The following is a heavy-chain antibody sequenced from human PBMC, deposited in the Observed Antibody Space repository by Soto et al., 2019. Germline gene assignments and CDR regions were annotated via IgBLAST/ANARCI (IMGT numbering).Heavy chain of an antibody. D-gene: IGHD2-2*01. CDR1: GGSFSGYY. CDR2: INHRGST. V-gene: IGHV4-34*01. CDR3: SRGHQVPATFYHHSAMDV. Sequence: SETLSLTCAVYGGSFSGYYWSWIRQPPGKGLEWIGEINHRGSTNYNPSLKSRVTISVDTSKNQFSLKLTSVTAADTAVYYCSRGHQVPATFYHHSAMDVWGPGTKVTVSS. J-gene: IGHJ6*02.